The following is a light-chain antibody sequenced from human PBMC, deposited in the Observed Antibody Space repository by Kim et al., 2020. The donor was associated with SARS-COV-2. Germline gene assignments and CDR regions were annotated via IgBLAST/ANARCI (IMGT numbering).Light chain of an antibody. CDR2: DVS. CDR3: SSYTSSSTWV. CDR1: SSDVGGYNY. Sequence: GPSVTSSSTGTSSDVGGYNYVSWYQQHPGKAPKLMIYDVSNRPSGVSNRFSGSKSGNTASLTISGLQAEDEADYYCSSYTSSSTWVFGGGTQLTVL. J-gene: IGLJ3*02. V-gene: IGLV2-14*03.